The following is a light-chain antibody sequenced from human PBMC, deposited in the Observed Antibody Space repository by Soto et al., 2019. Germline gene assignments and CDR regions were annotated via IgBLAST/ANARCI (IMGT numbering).Light chain of an antibody. CDR3: SSYAGSNNFV. J-gene: IGLJ1*01. Sequence: QSALTQPPSASGSPGQSVTISCTGTSSDVGGYNYVSWYQQHPGKAPKLMIYEVNKRPSGVPDRFSGSKSGNTASLTVSGLHSEDEADYYCSSYAGSNNFVFGTGTKAPS. CDR1: SSDVGGYNY. CDR2: EVN. V-gene: IGLV2-8*01.